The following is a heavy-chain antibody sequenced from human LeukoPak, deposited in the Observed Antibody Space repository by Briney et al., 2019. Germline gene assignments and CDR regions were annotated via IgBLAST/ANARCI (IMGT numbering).Heavy chain of an antibody. Sequence: GGSLRLSCAASEFTFSNYAMSWVRQAPAKGLEWVSGVSGSSGSTYYADSVKGRFTVSRENSKNTLYMQIISLRAEDTAVYYCAKVSGVGTTTGYFDYWAQGTLVTVSS. J-gene: IGHJ4*02. CDR2: VSGSSGST. CDR1: EFTFSNYA. D-gene: IGHD1-26*01. V-gene: IGHV3-23*01. CDR3: AKVSGVGTTTGYFDY.